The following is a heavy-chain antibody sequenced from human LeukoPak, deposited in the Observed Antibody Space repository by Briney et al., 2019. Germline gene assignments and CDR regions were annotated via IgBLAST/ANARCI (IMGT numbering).Heavy chain of an antibody. CDR2: VYYSGST. CDR3: ARAVAARGYYYYGMDV. D-gene: IGHD5-12*01. V-gene: IGHV4-59*08. Sequence: SETLSLTCSVSGGSVSNYYWSRIRQPPGKGLEWIGYVYYSGSTNYNPSLKSRVTISVDTSKNQFSLKLSSVTAADTAVYYCARAVAARGYYYYGMDVWGQGTTVTVSS. CDR1: GGSVSNYY. J-gene: IGHJ6*02.